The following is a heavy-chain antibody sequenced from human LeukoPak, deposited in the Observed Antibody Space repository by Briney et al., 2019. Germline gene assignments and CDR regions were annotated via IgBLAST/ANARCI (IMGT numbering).Heavy chain of an antibody. CDR1: GGSISSGGYS. Sequence: PSETLSLTCAVSGGSISSGGYSWSWIRQPPGKGLEWIGYIYHSGSTYYNPSLKSRVTISVDTSKNQFSLKLSSVTAADTAVYYCARQDIVVVPAAIRGQVISWFDPWGQGTLVTVSS. V-gene: IGHV4-30-2*05. D-gene: IGHD2-2*02. CDR2: IYHSGST. CDR3: ARQDIVVVPAAIRGQVISWFDP. J-gene: IGHJ5*02.